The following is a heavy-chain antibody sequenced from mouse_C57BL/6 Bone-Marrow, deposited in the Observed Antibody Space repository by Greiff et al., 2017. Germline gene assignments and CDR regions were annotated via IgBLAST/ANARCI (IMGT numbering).Heavy chain of an antibody. CDR3: ARHLLGARDY. J-gene: IGHJ4*01. D-gene: IGHD2-1*01. CDR1: GFTFSSYT. Sequence: EVKLVESGGGLVKPGGSLKLSCAASGFTFSSYTMSWVRQTPEKRLEWVATISGGGGNTYYPDSVKGRFTISRDNAKNTLYLQMSSLRSEDTALXYCARHLLGARDYWGQGTSVTVSS. CDR2: ISGGGGNT. V-gene: IGHV5-9*01.